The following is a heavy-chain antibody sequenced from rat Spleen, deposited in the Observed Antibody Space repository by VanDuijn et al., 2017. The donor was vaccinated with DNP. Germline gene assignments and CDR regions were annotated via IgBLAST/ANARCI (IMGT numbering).Heavy chain of an antibody. Sequence: EVQLVESGGGLVQPGRSLKLSCAASGFTFSDYNMAWVRQAPKKGLEWVATIIYGGSRTQYRDSVKGRFTISRDNAKSSLYLQMNSLRSEDTATYYCVRRGGKGLFSKWGQGTLVTVSS. CDR1: GFTFSDYN. CDR2: IIYGGSRT. V-gene: IGHV5S10*01. CDR3: VRRGGKGLFSK. D-gene: IGHD3-1*01. J-gene: IGHJ3*01.